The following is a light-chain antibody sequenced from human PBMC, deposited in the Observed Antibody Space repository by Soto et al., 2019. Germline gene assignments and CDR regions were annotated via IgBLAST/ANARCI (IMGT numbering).Light chain of an antibody. J-gene: IGKJ4*01. Sequence: EIVLTHSPATLSLSPCERATLSCSASQSVSSYLAWYQQKPGQAPRLLIYDASNRATGIPARFSGSGSGTDFTLTISSLEPEDFAVYYCQQRSKTFGGGTKVDNK. V-gene: IGKV3-11*01. CDR2: DAS. CDR1: QSVSSY. CDR3: QQRSKT.